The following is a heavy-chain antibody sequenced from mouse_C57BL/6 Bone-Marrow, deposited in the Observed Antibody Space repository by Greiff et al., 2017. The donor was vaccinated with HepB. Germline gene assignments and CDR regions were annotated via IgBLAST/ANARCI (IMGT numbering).Heavy chain of an antibody. CDR2: IYPGNSDT. CDR1: GYTFTSYW. Sequence: VHVKQSGTVLARPGASVKMSCKTSGYTFTSYWMHWVKQRPGQGLEWIGAIYPGNSDTSYNQKFKGKAKLTAVTSASTSYMELSSLTNEDSAVYYCTRGGYYYGSPYYFDYWGQGTTLTVSS. CDR3: TRGGYYYGSPYYFDY. D-gene: IGHD1-1*01. V-gene: IGHV1-5*01. J-gene: IGHJ2*01.